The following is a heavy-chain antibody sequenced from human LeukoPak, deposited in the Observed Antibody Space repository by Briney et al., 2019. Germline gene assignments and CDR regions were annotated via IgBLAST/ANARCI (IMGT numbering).Heavy chain of an antibody. V-gene: IGHV4-39*01. D-gene: IGHD5-18*01. CDR2: IYYSGST. Sequence: SETLSLTCTVSGGSISSSSYYWGWIRQPPGKGLEWIGSIYYSGSTYYNPSLKSRVTISVDTPKNQFSLKLSSVAAADTAVYYCARQLWHQRCYFDYWGQGTLVTVSS. J-gene: IGHJ4*02. CDR3: ARQLWHQRCYFDY. CDR1: GGSISSSSYY.